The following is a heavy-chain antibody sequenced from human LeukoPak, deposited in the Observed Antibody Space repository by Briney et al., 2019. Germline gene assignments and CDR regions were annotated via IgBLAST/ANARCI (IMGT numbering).Heavy chain of an antibody. Sequence: GGSLRLSCAASGFTFSSYGMSWVRQAPGKGLEWVSAISGSGGSTYYADSVKGRITISRDNSKNTLYLQMNSLRAEDTAVYYCAREVAAAGTLIYYYYYMDVWGKGTTVTISS. D-gene: IGHD6-13*01. J-gene: IGHJ6*03. CDR2: ISGSGGST. CDR3: AREVAAAGTLIYYYYYMDV. V-gene: IGHV3-23*01. CDR1: GFTFSSYG.